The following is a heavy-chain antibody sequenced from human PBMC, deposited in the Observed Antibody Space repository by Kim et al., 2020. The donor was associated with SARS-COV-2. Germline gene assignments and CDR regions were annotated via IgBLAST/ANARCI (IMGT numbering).Heavy chain of an antibody. CDR3: ARRLGYCSGGSCYNWFDP. Sequence: SETLSLTCTVSGGSISSSSYYWGWIRQPPGKGLEWIGSIYYSGSTYYNPSLKSRVTISVDTSKNQFSLKLSSVTAADTAVYYCARRLGYCSGGSCYNWFDPWGQGTLVTVSS. D-gene: IGHD2-15*01. CDR2: IYYSGST. CDR1: GGSISSSSYY. V-gene: IGHV4-39*01. J-gene: IGHJ5*02.